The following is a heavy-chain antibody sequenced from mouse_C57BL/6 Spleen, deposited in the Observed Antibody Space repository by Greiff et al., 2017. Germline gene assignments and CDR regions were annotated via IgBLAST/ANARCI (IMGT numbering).Heavy chain of an antibody. CDR3: TAGFAY. CDR1: GFNIKDDY. CDR2: IDPENGDT. J-gene: IGHJ3*01. Sequence: VQLQQSGAELVRPGASVKLSCTASGFNIKDDYMHWVKQRPEQGLEWIGWIDPENGDTEYASKFQGKATITADKSSNTAYLQLGSLTSDYSAVYYCTAGFAYWGQGTLVTVSA. V-gene: IGHV14-4*01.